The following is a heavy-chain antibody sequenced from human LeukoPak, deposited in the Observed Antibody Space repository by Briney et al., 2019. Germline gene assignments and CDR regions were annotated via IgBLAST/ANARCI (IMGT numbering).Heavy chain of an antibody. CDR2: INYGGART. V-gene: IGHV3-74*01. CDR1: GFTFSGHW. Sequence: GGSLRLSCVASGFTFSGHWVHWVRQAPGKGLEWVSRINYGGARTDYADSVKGRFTISRDNAKNTLYLQMNSLRAEDTAVYYCAREQWELLLGYYYYYMDVWGKGTTVTVSS. CDR3: AREQWELLLGYYYYYMDV. D-gene: IGHD1-26*01. J-gene: IGHJ6*03.